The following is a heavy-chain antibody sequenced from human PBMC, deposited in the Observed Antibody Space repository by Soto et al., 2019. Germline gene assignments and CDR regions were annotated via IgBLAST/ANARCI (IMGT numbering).Heavy chain of an antibody. CDR2: IWSDGNNK. CDR3: ARDSGYSYGPVDY. CDR1: GFTFNTEC. J-gene: IGHJ4*02. V-gene: IGHV3-33*01. Sequence: GVSLRLSFAASGFTFNTECFHWVRQAPGKGLEWVAVIWSDGNNKYYADSVKGRFTISRDSSKNTLFLQMNSLRVEDTAVYYCARDSGYSYGPVDYWGQGTLVTVSS. D-gene: IGHD5-18*01.